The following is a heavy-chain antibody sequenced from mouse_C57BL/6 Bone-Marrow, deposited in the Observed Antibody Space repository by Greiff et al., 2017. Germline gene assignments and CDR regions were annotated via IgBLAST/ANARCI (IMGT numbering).Heavy chain of an antibody. J-gene: IGHJ4*01. D-gene: IGHD2-1*01. CDR1: GYAFSSSW. Sequence: QVQLQQSGPELVKPGASVRISCKASGYAFSSSWMNWVKQRPGKGLEWVGWIYPGDGDTTSNGRFKGKAPLTADKSSSTAYMQLSSLTTEDCAVYFCARSLGDYGNCAMDDWGTGTSVTVSS. V-gene: IGHV1-82*01. CDR2: IYPGDGDT. CDR3: ARSLGDYGNCAMDD.